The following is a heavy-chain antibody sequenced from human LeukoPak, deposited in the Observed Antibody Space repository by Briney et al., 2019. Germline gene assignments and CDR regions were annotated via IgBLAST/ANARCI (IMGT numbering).Heavy chain of an antibody. D-gene: IGHD3-3*01. V-gene: IGHV3-23*01. CDR1: GFTCNTYG. CDR2: ITGSGGST. CDR3: ARGERLLSFLK. Sequence: GGSLRLSCAASGFTCNTYGMSWVRRAPGKGLEWVSGITGSGGSTYYADSVKGRFTISRDNSKNTLYLQMNSLRAEDTAIYYCARGERLLSFLKWGQGTLVTVSS. J-gene: IGHJ4*02.